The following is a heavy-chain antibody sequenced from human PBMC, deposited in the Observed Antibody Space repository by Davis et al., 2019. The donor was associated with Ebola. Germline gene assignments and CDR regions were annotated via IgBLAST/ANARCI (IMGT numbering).Heavy chain of an antibody. J-gene: IGHJ4*02. CDR1: GYGFTNYW. D-gene: IGHD2-2*01. CDR3: ARQGTTSWDS. V-gene: IGHV5-51*01. CDR2: IFPDDSDA. Sequence: GESLKTPCKGSGYGFTNYWIGWVRQMPGKGLEWMGFIFPDDSDATYSPSFQGQVTFSVDKSIRTAYLHWNSLKASDTATYYCARQGTTSWDSWGQGTLVTVSS.